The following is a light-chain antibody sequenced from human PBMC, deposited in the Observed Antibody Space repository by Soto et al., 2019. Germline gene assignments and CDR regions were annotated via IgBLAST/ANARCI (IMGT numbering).Light chain of an antibody. CDR2: DAS. V-gene: IGLV2-11*01. CDR3: CSYAGSFTWV. Sequence: QSVLTQPRSVSGSPGQSVTTSCTGTTGDVGAYNFVSWYQLHPGKAPKLMIYDASKRPSGVPDRFSASKSGNTASLTISGLQAEDEADYYCCSYAGSFTWVFGGGTKVTVL. CDR1: TGDVGAYNF. J-gene: IGLJ3*02.